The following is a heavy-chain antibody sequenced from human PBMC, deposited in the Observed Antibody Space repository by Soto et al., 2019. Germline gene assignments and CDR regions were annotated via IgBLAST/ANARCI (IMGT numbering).Heavy chain of an antibody. Sequence: SETLSLTCTVSGGPISSAASYWGWIRQPPGKGLEWIGSIYYSGLTYYNPSLKSRVAISVDTSKNVFSLRLSSVTAADTAVFYCARHWGERSGELSFFDYWGQGTQVTVSS. CDR3: ARHWGERSGELSFFDY. CDR2: IYYSGLT. CDR1: GGPISSAASY. D-gene: IGHD3-16*02. J-gene: IGHJ4*02. V-gene: IGHV4-39*01.